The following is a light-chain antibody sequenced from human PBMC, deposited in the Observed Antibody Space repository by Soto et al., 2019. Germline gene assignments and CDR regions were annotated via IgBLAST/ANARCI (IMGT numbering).Light chain of an antibody. J-gene: IGKJ1*01. Sequence: DIQMTQSPSTLSASVGDRVTITCRASQSIHNYLAWYQEKPGEAPKLLIYEAANLESGVPSRFSGSGTGTEFTLAFSSLQPDDFATYYCQQSNNHPWMFGQGTRVEI. CDR3: QQSNNHPWM. CDR1: QSIHNY. V-gene: IGKV1-5*03. CDR2: EAA.